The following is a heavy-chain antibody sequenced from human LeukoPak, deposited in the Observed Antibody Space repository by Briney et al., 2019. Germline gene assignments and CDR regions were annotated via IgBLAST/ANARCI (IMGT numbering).Heavy chain of an antibody. CDR1: GYTFTGYY. V-gene: IGHV1-2*02. J-gene: IGHJ4*02. CDR3: AREDYGGIYYFDY. D-gene: IGHD4-23*01. Sequence: ASVKVSCKASGYTFTGYYMHWARQPPGQGLVWMGWINPNSGGTNYAQKFQGRVTMTRDTSISTAYMELSRLRSDDTAVYYCAREDYGGIYYFDYWGQGTLVTVSS. CDR2: INPNSGGT.